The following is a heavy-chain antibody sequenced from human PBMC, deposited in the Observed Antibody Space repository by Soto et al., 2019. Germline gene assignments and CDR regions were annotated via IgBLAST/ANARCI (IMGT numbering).Heavy chain of an antibody. Sequence: LRLSCAASGFTFNSYAMSWVRQAPGKGLEWVSGISGSGLSTYYPGSVKGRFTISRENAKNSLYLQMNSLRAGDTAVYYCARGRSPSGAFDIWGQGTMVTVSS. CDR3: ARGRSPSGAFDI. CDR2: ISGSGLST. V-gene: IGHV3-23*01. CDR1: GFTFNSYA. J-gene: IGHJ3*02.